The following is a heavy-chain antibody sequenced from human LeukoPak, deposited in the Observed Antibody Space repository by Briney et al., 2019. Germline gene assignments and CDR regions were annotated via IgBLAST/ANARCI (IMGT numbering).Heavy chain of an antibody. J-gene: IGHJ5*02. V-gene: IGHV4-4*07. Sequence: SETLSLTCTVYGGSISSYYWSWIRQPAGKGLEWIGRIYTSGSTNYNPSLKSRVTMSVDTSKNQFSLKLSSVTAADTAVYYCARLYDYVWRSYRHNWFDPWGQGTLVTVSS. CDR1: GGSISSYY. CDR3: ARLYDYVWRSYRHNWFDP. D-gene: IGHD3-16*02. CDR2: IYTSGST.